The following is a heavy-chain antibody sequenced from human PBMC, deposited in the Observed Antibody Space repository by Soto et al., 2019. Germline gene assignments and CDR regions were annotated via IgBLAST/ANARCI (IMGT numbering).Heavy chain of an antibody. CDR1: GGTFSSYA. CDR2: IIPIFGTA. V-gene: IGHV1-69*06. Sequence: QVQLVQSGAEVKKPGSSVKVSCKASGGTFSSYAISWVRQAPGLGLEWMGGIIPIFGTANYAQKFQGRVTITADKSTSTTYMELSSLRSDDTAAYYYASRIVGAVGLGHYYYYYGMDLWGQGTTVTVSS. D-gene: IGHD1-26*01. CDR3: ASRIVGAVGLGHYYYYYGMDL. J-gene: IGHJ6*02.